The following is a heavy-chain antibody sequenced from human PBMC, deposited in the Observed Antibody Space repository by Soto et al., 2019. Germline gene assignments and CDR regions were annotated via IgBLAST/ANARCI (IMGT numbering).Heavy chain of an antibody. V-gene: IGHV3-23*01. Sequence: GGSLRLACVASGFTLSGKAMTWVRQAPGKGLEWVSAISGSGGSTYYADSVKGRFTISRDNSKNTLYLQMNSLRAEDTAVYYCAKGICTNGVCPGLDYWGQGTLVTVSS. D-gene: IGHD2-8*01. CDR3: AKGICTNGVCPGLDY. CDR2: ISGSGGST. J-gene: IGHJ4*02. CDR1: GFTLSGKA.